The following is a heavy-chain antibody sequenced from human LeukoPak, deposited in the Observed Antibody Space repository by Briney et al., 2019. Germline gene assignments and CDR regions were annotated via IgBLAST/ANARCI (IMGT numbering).Heavy chain of an antibody. D-gene: IGHD4/OR15-4a*01. Sequence: PGGSLRLSCEVSGFTFSSYAMHWVRQAPGKGLEWVAVISSDGSKKDYADSVKGRFTISRDNPKNTLYLQMNSLRAEDTAVYYCARRAGAYSHPYDYWGQGTLVTVSS. CDR2: ISSDGSKK. V-gene: IGHV3-30*14. CDR1: GFTFSSYA. J-gene: IGHJ4*02. CDR3: ARRAGAYSHPYDY.